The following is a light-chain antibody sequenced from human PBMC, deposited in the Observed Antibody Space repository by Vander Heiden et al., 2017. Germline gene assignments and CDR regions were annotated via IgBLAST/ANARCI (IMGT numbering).Light chain of an antibody. Sequence: QMTQSPSSLSASVGDRVPITCQASHDINNCLNWYHQKPGKAPKLLIYDVSHLESGVPSRFSGSGSGRDFTLTISGLQTEDIGTYYCQQFDYLPTFGPGTKVEI. CDR3: QQFDYLPT. J-gene: IGKJ1*01. CDR2: DVS. V-gene: IGKV1-33*01. CDR1: HDINNC.